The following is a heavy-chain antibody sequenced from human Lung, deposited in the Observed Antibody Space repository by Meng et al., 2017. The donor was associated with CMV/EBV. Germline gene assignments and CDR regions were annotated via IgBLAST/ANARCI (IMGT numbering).Heavy chain of an antibody. V-gene: IGHV3-13*01. D-gene: IGHD3-10*01. CDR1: GFTFSSYD. J-gene: IGHJ3*02. CDR3: ARGSSWFGESADAFDI. Sequence: GGSLRLXCAASGFTFSSYDMHWVRQAPGKGLEWVSSIDNGGDTYYSGSVKGRFTISREDVKNSLYLQMNSLRAGDTAVYYYARGSSWFGESADAFDIWGHGXVVTVSS. CDR2: IDNGGDT.